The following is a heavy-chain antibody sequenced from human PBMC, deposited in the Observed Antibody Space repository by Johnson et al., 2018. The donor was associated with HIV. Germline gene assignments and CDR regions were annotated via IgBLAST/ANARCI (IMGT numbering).Heavy chain of an antibody. Sequence: EQLVESGGGLVQPGGSLRLSCAASGFTFSNYWMSWVRQAPGKGLEWVANIKQDGSEKYYVDSVKGRFTISRDNAKNSLYLQMNSLRAEDTAVYYCARDPPVTTTHNAFDIWGQGTMVTVSS. V-gene: IGHV3-7*01. J-gene: IGHJ3*02. CDR1: GFTFSNYW. CDR2: IKQDGSEK. CDR3: ARDPPVTTTHNAFDI. D-gene: IGHD4-17*01.